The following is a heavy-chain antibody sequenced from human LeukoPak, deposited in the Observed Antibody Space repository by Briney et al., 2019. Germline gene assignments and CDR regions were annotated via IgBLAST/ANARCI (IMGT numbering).Heavy chain of an antibody. D-gene: IGHD6-13*01. J-gene: IGHJ4*02. CDR3: ARVTGYMVEDYFDY. Sequence: SETLSLTCTVAGGSINSYYWSWIRQPPGKGLEWVGYIYYSGSTNYNPSLKSRVTISVDTSKNQFSLRLSSVTAADTALYYCARVTGYMVEDYFDYWGQGTLVTVSS. V-gene: IGHV4-59*01. CDR1: GGSINSYY. CDR2: IYYSGST.